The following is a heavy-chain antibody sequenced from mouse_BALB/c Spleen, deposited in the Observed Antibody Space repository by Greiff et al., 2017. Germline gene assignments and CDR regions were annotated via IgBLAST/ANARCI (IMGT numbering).Heavy chain of an antibody. D-gene: IGHD1-1*01. V-gene: IGHV1-54*03. CDR2: INPGSGGT. CDR3: ARSPITTVVATPFDY. CDR1: GYAFTNYL. Sequence: QVQLQQSGAELVRPGTSVKVSCKASGYAFTNYLIEWVKQRPGQGLEWIGVINPGSGGTNYNEKFKGKATLTADKSSSTAYMQLSSLTSDDSAVYFCARSPITTVVATPFDYWGQGTTLTVSS. J-gene: IGHJ2*01.